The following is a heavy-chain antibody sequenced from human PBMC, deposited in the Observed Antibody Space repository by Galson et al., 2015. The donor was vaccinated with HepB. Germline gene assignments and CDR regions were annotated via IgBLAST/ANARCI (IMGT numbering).Heavy chain of an antibody. CDR2: ISAYNGNT. CDR3: ARGGTYSGSYGILFDY. D-gene: IGHD1-26*01. J-gene: IGHJ4*02. Sequence: SVKVSCKASGYTFTSYGISWVRQAPGQGLEWMGWISAYNGNTNYAQKLQGRVTMTTDTSTSTAYMELGSLRSDDTAVYYCARGGTYSGSYGILFDYWGQGTLVTVSS. V-gene: IGHV1-18*01. CDR1: GYTFTSYG.